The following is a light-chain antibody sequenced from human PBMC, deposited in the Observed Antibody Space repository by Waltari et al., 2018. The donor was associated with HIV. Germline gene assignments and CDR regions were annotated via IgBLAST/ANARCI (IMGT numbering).Light chain of an antibody. CDR3: QQYYSTPDT. CDR1: QSVLYSSNNKNY. J-gene: IGKJ2*01. Sequence: DIVMTQSPDSLAVSLGERATINCKSSQSVLYSSNNKNYLAWYQQKPGQPPKLLIYWASTRESGVPDRFSGSWSGTDFTLTISSLQAEDVAVYYCQQYYSTPDTFGQGTKLEI. CDR2: WAS. V-gene: IGKV4-1*01.